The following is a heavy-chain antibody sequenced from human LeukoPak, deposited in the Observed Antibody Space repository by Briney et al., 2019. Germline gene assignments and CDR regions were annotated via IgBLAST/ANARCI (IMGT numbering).Heavy chain of an antibody. CDR2: INWNGDST. CDR3: ARRESTYQNYYYFYYMDV. V-gene: IGHV3-20*04. CDR1: GYTFDDYG. J-gene: IGHJ6*03. Sequence: GSLRLSCAASGYTFDDYGMSWVRQAPGKGLEWVSGINWNGDSTSYADSVKGRFTISRDNAKNSLYLQMNSLRAEDTALYYCARRESTYQNYYYFYYMDVWGKGTTVTVSS.